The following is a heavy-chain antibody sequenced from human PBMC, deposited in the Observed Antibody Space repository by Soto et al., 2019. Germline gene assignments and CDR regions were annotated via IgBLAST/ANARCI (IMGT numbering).Heavy chain of an antibody. D-gene: IGHD2-2*01. J-gene: IGHJ5*02. Sequence: TSETLSLTCAVYGGSFSGYYWSWIRQPPGKGLEWIGEINHSGSTNYNPSLKSRVTISVGTSKNQFSLKLSSVTAADTAVYYCARKVVPAANTWFDPWGQGTLVTVSS. CDR1: GGSFSGYY. CDR2: INHSGST. V-gene: IGHV4-34*01. CDR3: ARKVVPAANTWFDP.